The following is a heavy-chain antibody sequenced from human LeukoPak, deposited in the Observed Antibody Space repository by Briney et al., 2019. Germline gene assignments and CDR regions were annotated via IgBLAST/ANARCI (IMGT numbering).Heavy chain of an antibody. D-gene: IGHD3-22*01. CDR1: GFTFSNYA. CDR3: AAQYYYDSSGYYYDDY. CDR2: ISGSGGST. Sequence: GGSLRLSCAASGFTFSNYAMSWVRQAPGKGLEWVSVISGSGGSTYYADSVKGRFTISRDNSKNTLYLQMNSLRAEDTALYYCAAQYYYDSSGYYYDDYWGQGTLVTVSS. J-gene: IGHJ4*02. V-gene: IGHV3-23*01.